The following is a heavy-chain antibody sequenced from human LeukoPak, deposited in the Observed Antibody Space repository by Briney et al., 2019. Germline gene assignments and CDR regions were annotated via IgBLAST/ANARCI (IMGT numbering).Heavy chain of an antibody. Sequence: ASVKVSCKASGYTFTSYGISWVRQAPGQGLEWMGWISAYNGNTNYAQKLQGRVTMTTDTSTSTAYMELRSLRSEDTAVYYCATDSIFGVVMIYWGQGTLVTVSS. CDR1: GYTFTSYG. D-gene: IGHD3-3*01. CDR3: ATDSIFGVVMIY. J-gene: IGHJ4*02. V-gene: IGHV1-18*01. CDR2: ISAYNGNT.